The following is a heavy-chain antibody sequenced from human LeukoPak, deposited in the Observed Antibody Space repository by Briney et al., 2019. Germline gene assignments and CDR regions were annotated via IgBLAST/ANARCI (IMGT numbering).Heavy chain of an antibody. CDR1: GASVDLGDYY. Sequence: SETLSLTCTVSGASVDLGDYYWSWIRQPPGKGLEWMGYIYYTGSTHYNPSLKSRISMSVDTSKRQFSLNLMSVTGADTAIYYCARDKVTVTGNWFDSWGQGTLVAVSS. J-gene: IGHJ5*01. CDR3: ARDKVTVTGNWFDS. D-gene: IGHD4-17*01. V-gene: IGHV4-31*03. CDR2: IYYTGST.